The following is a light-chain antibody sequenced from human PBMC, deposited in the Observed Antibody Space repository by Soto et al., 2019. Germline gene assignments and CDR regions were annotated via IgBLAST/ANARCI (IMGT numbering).Light chain of an antibody. V-gene: IGKV1-5*03. Sequence: DIQMTQSPSTLSASVGDRVTITCRASQSISSWLAWYQQKPGKAPKLLIYKASTLESGVPSRFSGSGSGTESTLTISSLQPDDFGTYYCQQYNNYSYTFGQGTRLEIK. CDR2: KAS. CDR1: QSISSW. CDR3: QQYNNYSYT. J-gene: IGKJ5*01.